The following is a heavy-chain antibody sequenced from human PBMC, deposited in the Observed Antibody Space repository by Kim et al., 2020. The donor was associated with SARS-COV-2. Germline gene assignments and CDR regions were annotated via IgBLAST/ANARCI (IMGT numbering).Heavy chain of an antibody. V-gene: IGHV4-59*01. J-gene: IGHJ4*02. Sequence: SETLSLTCTVSGGSISSYYWSWIRQPPGKGLEWIGYIYYSGSTNYNPSLKSRVTISVDTSKNQFSLKLSSVTAADTAVYYCARGLGYSGYVWAYWGQGTLVTVSS. CDR3: ARGLGYSGYVWAY. CDR2: IYYSGST. D-gene: IGHD5-12*01. CDR1: GGSISSYY.